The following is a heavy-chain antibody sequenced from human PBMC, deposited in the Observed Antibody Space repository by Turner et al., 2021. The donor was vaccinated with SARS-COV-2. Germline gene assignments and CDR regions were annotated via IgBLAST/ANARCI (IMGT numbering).Heavy chain of an antibody. CDR3: ASEQDSSGFVGMDV. J-gene: IGHJ6*02. Sequence: EVQLVESGGGLVQPGGSLRLSCAASGFTVSSNYMSWVRQAPGKGLEWDSIIYSGGRTYYADSVKGRFTISRDNSKNTLYLQMNSLRAEDTAVYYCASEQDSSGFVGMDVWGQGTTVTVSS. CDR2: IYSGGRT. V-gene: IGHV3-66*01. D-gene: IGHD3-22*01. CDR1: GFTVSSNY.